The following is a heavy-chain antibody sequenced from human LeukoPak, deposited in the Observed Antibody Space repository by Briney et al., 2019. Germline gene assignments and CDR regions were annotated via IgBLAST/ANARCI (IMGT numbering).Heavy chain of an antibody. V-gene: IGHV4-4*07. CDR2: VYTSGST. D-gene: IGHD5-18*01. Sequence: PSETMSLTCSVSGDSISRYYWSWVRQPAGKGLEWIGRVYTSGSTNYNPSLKSRATMSLDPSKNQFSLKLSSVTAADTAVYYCARAGLGYSYGFDYWGQGTLVTVSS. CDR1: GDSISRYY. CDR3: ARAGLGYSYGFDY. J-gene: IGHJ4*02.